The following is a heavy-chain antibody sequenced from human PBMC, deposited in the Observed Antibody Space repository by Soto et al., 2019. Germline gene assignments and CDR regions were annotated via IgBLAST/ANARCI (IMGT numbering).Heavy chain of an antibody. V-gene: IGHV3-13*01. CDR2: IGTAGDT. J-gene: IGHJ3*02. CDR3: ARRGISNDAFDI. Sequence: PGGSLRLSCAASGFTFSSYDMHWVRQATGKGLEWVSAIGTAGDTYYPGSVKGRFTISRENAKNSLYLQMNSLRAGDTAVYYCARRGISNDAFDIWGQGTMVTVS. CDR1: GFTFSSYD.